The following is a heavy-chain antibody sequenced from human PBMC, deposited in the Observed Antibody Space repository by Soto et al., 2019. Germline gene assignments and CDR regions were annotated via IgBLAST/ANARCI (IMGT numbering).Heavy chain of an antibody. Sequence: GGSLSLSCAASGFTFSSYAMHWVRQAPGKGLEYVSTISSDGDTTYYADSVKGRFTISRDNSKNTLYLQMNSLRREDTAVYYCGTGTTIFGVVIDWFDPWGQGALVTVSS. CDR3: GTGTTIFGVVIDWFDP. CDR2: ISSDGDTT. D-gene: IGHD3-3*01. J-gene: IGHJ5*02. V-gene: IGHV3-64D*06. CDR1: GFTFSSYA.